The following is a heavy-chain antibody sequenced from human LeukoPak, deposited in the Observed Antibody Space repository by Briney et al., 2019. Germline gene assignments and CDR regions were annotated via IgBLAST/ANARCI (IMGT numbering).Heavy chain of an antibody. Sequence: PGGSLRLSCAASGFIFDDYHMTWIRQAPGKGLEWVSYISGSGSSIYYAASVKGRFTISRDNAKNSLYLQMNSLRAEDTAVYYCARSGGFSSGHRLDFWGQGTLVTVSS. J-gene: IGHJ4*02. V-gene: IGHV3-11*04. CDR1: GFIFDDYH. D-gene: IGHD5-18*01. CDR2: ISGSGSSI. CDR3: ARSGGFSSGHRLDF.